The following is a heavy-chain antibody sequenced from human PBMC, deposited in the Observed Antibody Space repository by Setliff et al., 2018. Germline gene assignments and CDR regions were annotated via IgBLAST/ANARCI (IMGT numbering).Heavy chain of an antibody. Sequence: ASVKVSCKASGYTFTNYYMHWVRQAPGQGLEWMGIIKPSGGSTNYAQKFQGRVTMTRDTSTSTVYMELSSLRSEDTAVYYCARESGGDYNFNFDYWGQGTLVTSPQ. D-gene: IGHD3-3*01. CDR2: IKPSGGST. V-gene: IGHV1-46*01. CDR1: GYTFTNYY. J-gene: IGHJ4*02. CDR3: ARESGGDYNFNFDY.